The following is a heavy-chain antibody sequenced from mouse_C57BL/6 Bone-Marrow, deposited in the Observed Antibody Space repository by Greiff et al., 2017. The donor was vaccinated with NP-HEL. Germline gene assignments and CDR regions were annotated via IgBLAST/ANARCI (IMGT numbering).Heavy chain of an antibody. J-gene: IGHJ1*03. CDR1: GYSFTGYF. CDR2: INPYNGDT. D-gene: IGHD2-2*01. Sequence: EVMLVESGPELVKPGDSVKISCKASGYSFTGYFMNWVMQSHGKSLEWIGRINPYNGDTFYNQKFKGKATLTVDKSSSTAHMELRSLTSEDSAVYYCARRGYDYWYFDVWGTGTTVTVSS. CDR3: ARRGYDYWYFDV. V-gene: IGHV1-20*01.